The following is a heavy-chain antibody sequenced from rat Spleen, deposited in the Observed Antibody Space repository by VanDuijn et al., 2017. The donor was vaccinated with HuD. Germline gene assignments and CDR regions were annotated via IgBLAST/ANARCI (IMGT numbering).Heavy chain of an antibody. Sequence: EVQLVESGGGLAQPGRSLKLSCAASGFTFSNYYMAWVRQAPTKGLEWVAYISTGGDNTYYRDSVKGRFTISRDNAKSTLYLQLDSLRSEDTATYYCTTDTFYDGTYYPGGFDYWGQGVMVTVSS. CDR2: ISTGGDNT. V-gene: IGHV5-27*01. D-gene: IGHD1-12*02. CDR3: TTDTFYDGTYYPGGFDY. CDR1: GFTFSNYY. J-gene: IGHJ2*01.